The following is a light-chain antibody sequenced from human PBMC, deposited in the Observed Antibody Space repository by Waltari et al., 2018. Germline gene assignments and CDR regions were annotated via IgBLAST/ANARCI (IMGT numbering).Light chain of an antibody. CDR1: QSPLQSHGHNY. J-gene: IGKJ2*01. CDR3: MQALQTPV. CDR2: LGS. V-gene: IGKV2-28*01. Sequence: DIVMTQSPLSLPVTPGEPASISCRSSQSPLQSHGHNYLEWYLQRPGQSPRVLIFLGSRRVSGVPDRFSGSGSGTDFTLKISRVEAEDVGVYYCMQALQTPVFGQGTKLEIK.